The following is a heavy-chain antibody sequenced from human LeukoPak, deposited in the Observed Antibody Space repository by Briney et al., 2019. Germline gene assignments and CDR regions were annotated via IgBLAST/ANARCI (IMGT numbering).Heavy chain of an antibody. J-gene: IGHJ6*03. CDR3: ARAAAGTDYYYYMDV. Sequence: GGSLRLSCAASGFTFSSYEMNWVRQAPGKGLEWVSYISSSGSTIYYADSVKGRFTISRDNAKNSLYLQMNSLRAEDTSVYYCARAAAGTDYYYYMDVWGKGTTVTISS. D-gene: IGHD6-13*01. CDR2: ISSSGSTI. CDR1: GFTFSSYE. V-gene: IGHV3-48*03.